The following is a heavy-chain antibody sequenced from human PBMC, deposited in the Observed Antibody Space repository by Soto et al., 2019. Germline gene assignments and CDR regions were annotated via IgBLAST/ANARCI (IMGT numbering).Heavy chain of an antibody. V-gene: IGHV3-30*18. Sequence: PGGSLRLSCAASGFSFSSSGMHWVRQAPGKGLEWVADIFYDGSKIHYADSVKGRFTISRDNSKNTVRLQMNSLRPEDTAVYYCAKDLTGPYDYWGQGTLVTVSS. CDR2: IFYDGSKI. CDR3: AKDLTGPYDY. CDR1: GFSFSSSG. J-gene: IGHJ4*02. D-gene: IGHD3-9*01.